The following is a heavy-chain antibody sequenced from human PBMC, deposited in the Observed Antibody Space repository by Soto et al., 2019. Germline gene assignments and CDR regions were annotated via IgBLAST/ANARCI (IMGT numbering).Heavy chain of an antibody. Sequence: GASVRVSCKASGYSLTSYAMHWVRQAPGQRLEWMGWINAGNGNTKYSQKFQGRVTITRDTSASTAYMELSSLRSEDTAVYYCARVPRREGGYGFDYWGQGTLVTVSS. CDR3: ARVPRREGGYGFDY. D-gene: IGHD5-12*01. J-gene: IGHJ4*02. CDR2: INAGNGNT. V-gene: IGHV1-3*01. CDR1: GYSLTSYA.